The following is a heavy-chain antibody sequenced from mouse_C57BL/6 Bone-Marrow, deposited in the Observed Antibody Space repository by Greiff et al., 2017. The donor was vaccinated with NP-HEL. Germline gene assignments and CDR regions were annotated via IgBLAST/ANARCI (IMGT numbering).Heavy chain of an antibody. Sequence: QVQLQQSGAELVKPGASVKLSCKASGYTFTSYWMHWVKQRPGQGLEWIGMIHPNSGSTNYNEKFKSKATLTVDKSSSTAYMQLSSLTSEDSAVYYCARSPPYGNSWFAYWGQGTLVTVSA. D-gene: IGHD2-1*01. CDR3: ARSPPYGNSWFAY. CDR2: IHPNSGST. CDR1: GYTFTSYW. J-gene: IGHJ3*01. V-gene: IGHV1-64*01.